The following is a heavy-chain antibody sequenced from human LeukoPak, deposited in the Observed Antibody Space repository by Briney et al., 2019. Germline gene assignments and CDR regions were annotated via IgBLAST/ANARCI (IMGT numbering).Heavy chain of an antibody. CDR2: IRYDGSNK. D-gene: IGHD3-9*01. V-gene: IGHV3-30*02. CDR3: ARGNWYYDILTDCPDAFDI. Sequence: PGGSLRLSCAASGFTFSSYWMSWVRQAPGKGLEWVAFIRYDGSNKYYADSVKGRFTISRDNSKNTLYLQMSSLRAEDTAVYYCARGNWYYDILTDCPDAFDIWGQGTMVTVSS. J-gene: IGHJ3*02. CDR1: GFTFSSYW.